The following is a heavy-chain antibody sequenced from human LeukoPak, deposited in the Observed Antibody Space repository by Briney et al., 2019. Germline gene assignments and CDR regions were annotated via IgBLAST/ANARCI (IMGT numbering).Heavy chain of an antibody. Sequence: GESLKISCKGSGYSFTCYWIGWVRQMPGKEREWMGSIYPVNSDTRYSPSFQGQVTMSVDKSISTAYLQWNSLKASDTAMYYCARSGTYYNWFDTWGRGTLVTVSS. CDR3: ARSGTYYNWFDT. V-gene: IGHV5-51*01. CDR1: GYSFTCYW. J-gene: IGHJ5*02. CDR2: IYPVNSDT. D-gene: IGHD1-26*01.